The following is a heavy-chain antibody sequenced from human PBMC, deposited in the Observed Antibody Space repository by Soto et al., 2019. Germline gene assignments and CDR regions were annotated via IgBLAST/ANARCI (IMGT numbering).Heavy chain of an antibody. D-gene: IGHD2-8*01. CDR1: GGSISSSSYY. J-gene: IGHJ2*01. CDR2: IYYSGST. CDR3: AREIMPLTNDWYFDL. V-gene: IGHV4-39*02. Sequence: SETLSLTCTVSGGSISSSSYYWGWIRQPPGKGLEWIGSIYYSGSTYYNPSLKSRVTISVDTSKNQFSLRLSSVTAADTAVYYCAREIMPLTNDWYFDLWGRGTLVTVSS.